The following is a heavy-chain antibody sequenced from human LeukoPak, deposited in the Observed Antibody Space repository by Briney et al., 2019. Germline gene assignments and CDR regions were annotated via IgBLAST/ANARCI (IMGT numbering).Heavy chain of an antibody. Sequence: PGGSLRLSCAASGFTFSNAWMSWVRQAPGKGLEWVAVIWYDGSNKYYADSVKGRFTISRDNSKNTLYLQMNSLRAEDTAVYYCARDSPDYGDYVVDYRGQGTLVTVTS. J-gene: IGHJ4*02. D-gene: IGHD4-17*01. CDR1: GFTFSNAW. CDR3: ARDSPDYGDYVVDY. CDR2: IWYDGSNK. V-gene: IGHV3-33*08.